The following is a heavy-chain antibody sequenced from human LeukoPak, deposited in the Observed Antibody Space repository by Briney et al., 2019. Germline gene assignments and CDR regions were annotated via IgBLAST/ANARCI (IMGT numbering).Heavy chain of an antibody. J-gene: IGHJ4*02. D-gene: IGHD2-15*01. CDR3: ARDMGSNYWSFDY. CDR1: GYTLTRYA. Sequence: ASVKVSCKASGYTLTRYAMNWVRQAPGQGLEWMGWINTNTGNPTYAQGFTGRFVFSLDTSVSTAYLQITSLRAEDTAVYYCARDMGSNYWSFDYWGQGILVTVSS. V-gene: IGHV7-4-1*02. CDR2: INTNTGNP.